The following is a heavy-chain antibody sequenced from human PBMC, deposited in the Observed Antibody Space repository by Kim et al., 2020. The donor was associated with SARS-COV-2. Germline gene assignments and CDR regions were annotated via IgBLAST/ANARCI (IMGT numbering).Heavy chain of an antibody. CDR2: IYYSGST. Sequence: SETLSLTCTVSGGSISSSSYYWGWIRQPPGKGLEWIGSIYYSGSTYYNPSLKSRVTISVDTSKNQFSLKLSSVTAADTAVYYCARLAVAGPEFDYWGQGTLVTVSS. V-gene: IGHV4-39*01. J-gene: IGHJ4*02. CDR1: GGSISSSSYY. D-gene: IGHD6-19*01. CDR3: ARLAVAGPEFDY.